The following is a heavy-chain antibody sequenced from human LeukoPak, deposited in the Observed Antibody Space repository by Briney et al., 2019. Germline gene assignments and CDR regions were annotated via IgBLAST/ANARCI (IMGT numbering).Heavy chain of an antibody. D-gene: IGHD2-15*01. V-gene: IGHV1-69*13. CDR2: IIPIFGTA. CDR1: GGTFSSYA. CDR3: ARGQTPLYYYYGMDV. J-gene: IGHJ6*02. Sequence: EASVKVSCKASGGTFSSYAISWVRQAPGQGLEWMGGIIPIFGTANYAQKFQGRVTITADESTSTAYVELSSLRSEDTAVYYCARGQTPLYYYYGMDVWGQGTTVTVSS.